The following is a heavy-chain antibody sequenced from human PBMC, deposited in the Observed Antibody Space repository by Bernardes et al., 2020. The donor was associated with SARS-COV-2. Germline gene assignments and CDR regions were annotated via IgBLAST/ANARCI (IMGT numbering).Heavy chain of an antibody. Sequence: SVKVSCKASGGTFSSYAISWVRQAPGQGLEWMGGIIPIFGTANYAQKFQGRVTITADKSTSTAYMELSSLRAEDTAVYYCARDVGGTDWRFGFDVWGPGTMVHVSS. CDR3: ARDVGGTDWRFGFDV. CDR2: IIPIFGTA. D-gene: IGHD3-9*01. J-gene: IGHJ3*01. V-gene: IGHV1-69*06. CDR1: GGTFSSYA.